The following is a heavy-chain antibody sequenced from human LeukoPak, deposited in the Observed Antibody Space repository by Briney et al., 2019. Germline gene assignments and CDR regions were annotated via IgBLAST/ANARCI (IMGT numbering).Heavy chain of an antibody. CDR3: AKDRVVVITTPFDS. Sequence: GGSLRLSCAASGFTVSSNYMSWVRQAPGKGLEWVSVIYSGGSTYYADSVKGRFTISRDNSKNTLYLQMNSLRAEDTAVYYCAKDRVVVITTPFDSWGQGTLVTVSS. CDR2: IYSGGST. J-gene: IGHJ4*02. CDR1: GFTVSSNY. V-gene: IGHV3-53*01. D-gene: IGHD3-22*01.